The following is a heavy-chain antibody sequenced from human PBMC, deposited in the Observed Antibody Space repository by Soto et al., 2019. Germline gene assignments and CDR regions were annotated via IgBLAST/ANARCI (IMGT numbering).Heavy chain of an antibody. V-gene: IGHV1-18*01. D-gene: IGHD2-2*01. J-gene: IGHJ4*02. CDR2: ISAYNGNT. CDR1: RYTFTSYC. CDR3: ARDHCSSTSCYAPEYYFDY. Sequence: GASVKVSCKASRYTFTSYCISWVRQAPGQGLEWMGWISAYNGNTNYAQKLQGRVTMTTDTSTSTAYMELRSLRSDDTAVYYCARDHCSSTSCYAPEYYFDYWGQGTLVTVSS.